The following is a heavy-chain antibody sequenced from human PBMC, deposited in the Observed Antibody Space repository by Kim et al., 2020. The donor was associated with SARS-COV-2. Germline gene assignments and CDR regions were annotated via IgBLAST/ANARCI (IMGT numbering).Heavy chain of an antibody. Sequence: GGSLRLSCVASGFSFNSYSMNWVRQAPGKGLEWVSSISTTGSHIYYADSLRGRFTISRDNAKNSVYLQMNSLRADDTDVYYCARGSSVAQRTDEFDYWG. D-gene: IGHD6-6*01. CDR3: ARGSSVAQRTDEFDY. CDR1: GFSFNSYS. J-gene: IGHJ4*01. V-gene: IGHV3-21*01. CDR2: ISTTGSHI.